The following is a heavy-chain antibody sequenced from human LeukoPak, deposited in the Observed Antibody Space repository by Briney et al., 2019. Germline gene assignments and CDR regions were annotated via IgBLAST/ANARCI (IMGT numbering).Heavy chain of an antibody. V-gene: IGHV3-23*01. CDR1: GFTFSTYA. J-gene: IGHJ4*02. CDR2: ISGSGANA. Sequence: GGSLRLSCAASGFTFSTYAMSWVRQAPGKGLEWVSTISGSGANAYYADSVRGRFTISRDNSKNTLYLHMNSLRAEDTAVYYCANERAGYTNPYYFDYWGQGTLVTVSS. D-gene: IGHD3-16*02. CDR3: ANERAGYTNPYYFDY.